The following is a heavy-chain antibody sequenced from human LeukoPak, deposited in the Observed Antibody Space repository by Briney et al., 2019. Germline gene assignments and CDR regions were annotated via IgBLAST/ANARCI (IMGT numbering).Heavy chain of an antibody. CDR2: FDPEGGET. V-gene: IGHV1-24*01. J-gene: IGHJ4*02. D-gene: IGHD6-13*01. CDR3: ATCSSSWPLDFDY. CDR1: GYTLTELS. Sequence: ASVKVSCKVSGYTLTELSMHWVRQAPGKGLEWMGGFDPEGGETIYAQKFQGRVTMTEDTSTDTAYMELSSLRSEDTAVYYCATCSSSWPLDFDYWGQGTLVTVSS.